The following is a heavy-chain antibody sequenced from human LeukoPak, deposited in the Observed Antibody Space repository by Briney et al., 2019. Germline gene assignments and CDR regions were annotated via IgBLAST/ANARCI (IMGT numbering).Heavy chain of an antibody. D-gene: IGHD3-9*01. V-gene: IGHV3-23*01. CDR1: GSTFDKYA. Sequence: TGGSLRLSCEASGSTFDKYAVSWVRQAPGKGLEWVSTIGISAGSTYYADAVKGRFTISRDNSKNSLYLQMNSLRAEDTAVYYCARGPYYDILTGYVEYFQHWGQGTLVTVSS. CDR3: ARGPYYDILTGYVEYFQH. J-gene: IGHJ1*01. CDR2: IGISAGST.